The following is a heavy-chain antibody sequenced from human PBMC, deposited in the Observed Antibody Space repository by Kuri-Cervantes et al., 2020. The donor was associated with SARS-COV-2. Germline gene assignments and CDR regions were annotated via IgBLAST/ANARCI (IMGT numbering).Heavy chain of an antibody. CDR2: ISGSGGST. CDR1: GFTFSSYA. CDR3: ARDSMGSSSWYYFDY. V-gene: IGHV3-23*01. D-gene: IGHD6-13*01. Sequence: GESLKISCAASGFTFSSYAMSWVRQAPGKGLEWVSAISGSGGSTNYADSVKGRFTISRDNSKNTLYLQMNSLRAEDTAVYYCARDSMGSSSWYYFDYWGQGTLVTVSS. J-gene: IGHJ4*02.